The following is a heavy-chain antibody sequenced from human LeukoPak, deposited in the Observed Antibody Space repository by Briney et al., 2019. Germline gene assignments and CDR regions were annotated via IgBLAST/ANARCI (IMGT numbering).Heavy chain of an antibody. CDR2: INPSGGST. J-gene: IGHJ5*02. V-gene: IGHV1-46*03. D-gene: IGHD1-14*01. CDR3: ARGGSVNGTKINWFDP. Sequence: GASVKVSCKASGYTFTSYYMHWVRQAPGQGLEWMGIINPSGGSTSYAQKFQGRVTMTRDTSKSTVYMELSSLRSEDTAVYYCARGGSVNGTKINWFDPWGQGTLVTVSS. CDR1: GYTFTSYY.